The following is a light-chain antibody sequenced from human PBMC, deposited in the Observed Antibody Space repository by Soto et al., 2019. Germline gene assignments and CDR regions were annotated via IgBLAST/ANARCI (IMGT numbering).Light chain of an antibody. CDR3: SSYAGSSIPVA. V-gene: IGLV2-8*01. CDR1: SSDVGGYNF. Sequence: QSVLTQPPSASGSPGQSVTISCTGASSDVGGYNFVSWYQHHPGKAPRLMIYDVTQRPSGVPDRFSGSKSGNTASLTVSGXXXXXXXYYYCSSYAGSSIPVAFGGGTKLTVL. CDR2: DVT. J-gene: IGLJ2*01.